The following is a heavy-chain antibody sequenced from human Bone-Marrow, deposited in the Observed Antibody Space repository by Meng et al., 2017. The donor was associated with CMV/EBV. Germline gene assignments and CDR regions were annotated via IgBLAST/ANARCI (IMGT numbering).Heavy chain of an antibody. CDR1: GDSVSSNSAA. Sequence: SQTLSLTCAISGDSVSSNSAAWNWIRQSPSRGLEWLGRTYYRSKWYNDYAVSVKSRITINPDTSKNQFSLQLNSVTAADTAVYYCARGVDAAKVGNYWGQGTLVTVSS. V-gene: IGHV6-1*01. CDR3: ARGVDAAKVGNY. J-gene: IGHJ4*02. CDR2: TYYRSKWYN. D-gene: IGHD5-18*01.